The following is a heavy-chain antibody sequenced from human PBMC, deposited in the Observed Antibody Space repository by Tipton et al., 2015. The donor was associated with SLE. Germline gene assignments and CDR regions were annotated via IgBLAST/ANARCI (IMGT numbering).Heavy chain of an antibody. CDR3: ARDAWGLGYWYFDL. CDR2: IYYSGST. CDR1: GDSISNYY. J-gene: IGHJ2*01. D-gene: IGHD7-27*01. Sequence: TLSLTCTVSGDSISNYYWGWIRQPPGKGLEWIGSIYYSGSTYYNPSLKSRVTISLDTSKNQFSLNLKSVTAADTAVYYCARDAWGLGYWYFDLWGRGTLVTVSS. V-gene: IGHV4-39*07.